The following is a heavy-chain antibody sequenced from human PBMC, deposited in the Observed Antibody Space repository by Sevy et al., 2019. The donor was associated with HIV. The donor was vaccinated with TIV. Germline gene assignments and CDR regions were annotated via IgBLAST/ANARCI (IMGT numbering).Heavy chain of an antibody. Sequence: SQTLSLTCAISGDSVSSNSAAWNWIRQSPSRGLEWLGRTYYRSKWYNDYAVSVKSRITINPDTSKNQFYLQLNSVTPEDTAVYYCARGLSGLVRDGSYYPYNWFDPWGQGTLVTVSS. CDR3: ARGLSGLVRDGSYYPYNWFDP. J-gene: IGHJ5*02. CDR1: GDSVSSNSAA. D-gene: IGHD1-26*01. CDR2: TYYRSKWYN. V-gene: IGHV6-1*01.